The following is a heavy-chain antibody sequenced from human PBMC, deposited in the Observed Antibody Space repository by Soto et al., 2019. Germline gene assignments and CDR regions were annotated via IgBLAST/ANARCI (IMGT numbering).Heavy chain of an antibody. V-gene: IGHV3-74*01. J-gene: IGHJ5*02. Sequence: EVQLVESGGGLVQPGGSLRLSCAVSGFTFSNYWMHWVRQAPGKGLVWVSRINSDGSSTSYADFVKGRFTISRDNAKNMLYLQMNSLRAEDTAVYYCARFRVDGDYVPWGQGTLVTVSS. CDR2: INSDGSST. CDR1: GFTFSNYW. D-gene: IGHD4-17*01. CDR3: ARFRVDGDYVP.